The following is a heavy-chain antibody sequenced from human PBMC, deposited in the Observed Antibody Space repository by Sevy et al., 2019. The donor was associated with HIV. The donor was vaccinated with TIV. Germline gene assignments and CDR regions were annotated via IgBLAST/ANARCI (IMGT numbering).Heavy chain of an antibody. V-gene: IGHV5-51*01. Sequence: GESLKISCKGSGYSFTSYWIGWVRQMPGKGLEWMGIIYPGDSDTRYSPSFQGQVTISADKSISTAYLQWSSLKASDTAMYYCAGGPFYDFWSGYSYDAFDIWGQGTMVTVSS. CDR1: GYSFTSYW. D-gene: IGHD3-3*01. CDR3: AGGPFYDFWSGYSYDAFDI. J-gene: IGHJ3*02. CDR2: IYPGDSDT.